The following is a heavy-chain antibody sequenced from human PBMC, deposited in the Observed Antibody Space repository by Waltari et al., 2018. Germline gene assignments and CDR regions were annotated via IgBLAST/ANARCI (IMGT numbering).Heavy chain of an antibody. D-gene: IGHD3-10*01. V-gene: IGHV3-21*01. CDR3: AGSMVFYPRWAFDI. Sequence: EVQLVESGGGLVKPGGSLRLSCAASGFTFISYSMNWFRQAPGKGLDWVSSSSSSSSYRYYADSVKGRFTISRDNAKNSLYLQMNSLRAEDTAVYYCAGSMVFYPRWAFDILGQGTMVTVSS. J-gene: IGHJ3*02. CDR2: SSSSSSYR. CDR1: GFTFISYS.